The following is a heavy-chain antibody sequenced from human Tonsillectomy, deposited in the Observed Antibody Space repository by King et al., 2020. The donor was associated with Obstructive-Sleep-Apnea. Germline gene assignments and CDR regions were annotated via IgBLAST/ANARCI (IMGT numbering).Heavy chain of an antibody. J-gene: IGHJ4*02. CDR1: GGSITSYY. Sequence: QMQLQESGPGLVKPSETLSLTCTVAGGSITSYYWSWVRQPVGKGLEWIGRIYISGSTTYSPSLKSRVAMSVDTSKNQFSLKLISVTAADTAVYYCARGPGSAFSSTWYFFDYWGQGTLVTVSS. V-gene: IGHV4-4*07. D-gene: IGHD6-13*01. CDR3: ARGPGSAFSSTWYFFDY. CDR2: IYISGST.